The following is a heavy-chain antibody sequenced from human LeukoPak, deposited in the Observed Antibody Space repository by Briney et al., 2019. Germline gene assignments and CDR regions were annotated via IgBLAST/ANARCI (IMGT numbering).Heavy chain of an antibody. Sequence: PSETLSLTCTVSGYSISSGYYWGWIRQPPGKGLEWIGSGSTYYNPSLKSRVTISVDKSKNQFSLKLSSVTAADTAVYYCARGLGAAEDYWGQGTLVTVSS. V-gene: IGHV4-38-2*02. CDR1: GYSISSGYY. J-gene: IGHJ4*02. CDR2: SGST. CDR3: ARGLGAAEDY. D-gene: IGHD6-13*01.